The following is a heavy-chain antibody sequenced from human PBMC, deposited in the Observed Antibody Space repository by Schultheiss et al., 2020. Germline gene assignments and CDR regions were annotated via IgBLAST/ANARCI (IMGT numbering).Heavy chain of an antibody. V-gene: IGHV4-61*08. CDR2: IYYSGST. CDR3: ARMASDYSSATFDY. CDR1: GGSISSGGYY. J-gene: IGHJ4*02. D-gene: IGHD4-11*01. Sequence: SQTLSLTCTVSGGSISSGGYYWSWIRQPPGKGLEWIAYIYYSGSTNYNPSLQSRVTISLDTSRNQFSLRLSFVTAADTAVYYCARMASDYSSATFDYWGQGTLVTVSS.